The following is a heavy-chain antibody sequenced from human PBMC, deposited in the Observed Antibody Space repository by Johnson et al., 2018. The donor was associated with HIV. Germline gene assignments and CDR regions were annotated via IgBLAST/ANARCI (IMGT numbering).Heavy chain of an antibody. CDR2: IWYDGSKK. Sequence: QVQLVESGGGVVQPGRSLRLSCAASGFTFSTYGMHWVRQAPGKGLEWVAVIWYDGSKKYYADSVKGRFTISRDNSKNTLYLQMNSLRAEDTAVYYCASSWFGELSYAFDIWCQGTMVTVSS. D-gene: IGHD3-10*01. CDR3: ASSWFGELSYAFDI. CDR1: GFTFSTYG. J-gene: IGHJ3*02. V-gene: IGHV3-33*01.